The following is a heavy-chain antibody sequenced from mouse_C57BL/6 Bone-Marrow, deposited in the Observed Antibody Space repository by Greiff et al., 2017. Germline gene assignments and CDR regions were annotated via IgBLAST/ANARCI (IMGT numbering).Heavy chain of an antibody. J-gene: IGHJ3*01. CDR3: TPLYYGNPAWFAY. D-gene: IGHD2-1*01. V-gene: IGHV6-6*01. Sequence: EVKLMESGGGLVQPGGSMKLSCAASGFTFSDAWMDWVRQSPEKGLEWVAEIRNKANNHATYYAESVKGRFTTSRDDSKSSVYLQMNSLRAKDTGIYYCTPLYYGNPAWFAYWGQGTLVTVSA. CDR2: IRNKANNHAT. CDR1: GFTFSDAW.